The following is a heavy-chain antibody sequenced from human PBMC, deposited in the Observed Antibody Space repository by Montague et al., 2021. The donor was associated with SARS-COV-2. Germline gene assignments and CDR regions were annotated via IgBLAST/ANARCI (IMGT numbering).Heavy chain of an antibody. Sequence: SETLSLTCTVSGVSISSYYWTWIRQPPGKGLEWIGFIYYSGSTNYNPSLKSRVTISVDTSKNQFSLKLSSVTAADTAVYYCAKQALTRYCTSTTCFGAAFYXWGHGTMVTVS. J-gene: IGHJ3*02. CDR1: GVSISSYY. CDR2: IYYSGST. V-gene: IGHV4-59*08. D-gene: IGHD2-2*01. CDR3: AKQALTRYCTSTTCFGAAFYX.